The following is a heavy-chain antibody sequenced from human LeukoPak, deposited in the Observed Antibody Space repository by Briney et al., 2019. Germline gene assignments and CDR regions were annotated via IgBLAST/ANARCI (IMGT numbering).Heavy chain of an antibody. CDR1: GGFLSSEY. CDR2: IYSRGST. D-gene: IGHD3-22*01. J-gene: IGHJ3*01. Sequence: SETLSLTSHVFGGFLSSEYWTWDRPPAGKGLEWNGNIYSRGSTNYNPPLKSRVTIPLNPPNNQFSLNLRSVPAADRPGHYCAGRQDYYDSRGYYAFHLW. V-gene: IGHV4-59*01. CDR3: AGRQDYYDSRGYYAFHL.